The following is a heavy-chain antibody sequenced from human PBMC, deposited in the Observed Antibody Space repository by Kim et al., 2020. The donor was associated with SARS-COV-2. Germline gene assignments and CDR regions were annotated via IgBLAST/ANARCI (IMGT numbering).Heavy chain of an antibody. CDR1: GFTFSSYG. CDR3: AKDPTYYYGSGMEY. V-gene: IGHV3-30*18. J-gene: IGHJ4*02. CDR2: ISYDGSNK. Sequence: GGSLRLSCAASGFTFSSYGMHWVRQAPGKGLEWVAVISYDGSNKYYADSVKGRFTISRDNSKNTLYLQMNSLRAEDTAVYYCAKDPTYYYGSGMEYWGQGTLVTVSS. D-gene: IGHD3-10*01.